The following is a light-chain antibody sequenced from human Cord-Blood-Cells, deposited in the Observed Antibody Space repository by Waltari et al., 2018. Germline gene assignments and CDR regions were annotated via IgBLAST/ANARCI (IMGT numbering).Light chain of an antibody. J-gene: IGKJ1*01. CDR3: QQYNSYWT. CDR2: KAS. CDR1: QSISSW. V-gene: IGKV1-5*03. Sequence: DIQMTQYPSTLSASVGDRVTITCRASQSISSWLAWYQRKPGKAPKLLIYKASSLESGVPSRFSGSGSGTEFTLTISSLQPDDFATYYCQQYNSYWTFGQGTKVEIK.